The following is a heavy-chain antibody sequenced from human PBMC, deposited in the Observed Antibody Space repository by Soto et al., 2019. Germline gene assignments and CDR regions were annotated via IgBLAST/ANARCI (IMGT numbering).Heavy chain of an antibody. V-gene: IGHV4-4*02. J-gene: IGHJ4*02. Sequence: QVQLQESGPGLVKPSGTLSLTCAVSGGSISSSNWWSWVRQPPGKGLEWIGEIYHSGSTNYNPSRKSRVTISVDKSKNQFSLKLRSVTAADTAVYYCARCMVVAATGSKTFDYWGQGTLVTVSS. D-gene: IGHD2-15*01. CDR2: IYHSGST. CDR3: ARCMVVAATGSKTFDY. CDR1: GGSISSSNW.